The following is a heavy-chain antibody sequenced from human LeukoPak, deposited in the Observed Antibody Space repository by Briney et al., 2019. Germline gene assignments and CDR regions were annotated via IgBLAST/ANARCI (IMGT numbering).Heavy chain of an antibody. CDR2: IYYSGST. V-gene: IGHV4-39*01. Sequence: SETLSLTCTVSGGSISSSSYYWGWIRQPPGKGLEWIGSIYYSGSTYYNPSLKSRVTISVDTSKNQFSLKLSSVTAADTAVYYCARQEGLALDPGYCSSTSCRRYYFDYWGQGTLVTVSS. J-gene: IGHJ4*02. CDR3: ARQEGLALDPGYCSSTSCRRYYFDY. CDR1: GGSISSSSYY. D-gene: IGHD2-2*01.